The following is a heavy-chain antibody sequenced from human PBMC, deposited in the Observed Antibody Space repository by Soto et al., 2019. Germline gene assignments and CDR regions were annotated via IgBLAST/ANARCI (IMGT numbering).Heavy chain of an antibody. J-gene: IGHJ4*02. CDR3: ERPTDCCITHCAPCSH. CDR2: INPHAADT. V-gene: IGHV5-51*01. Sequence: GESLKISCKGSGYGFIDHWIAWERQMPGKGLQRMEIINPHAADTTYSPYFQRQVNISADKFISTAYLPWLSLDATDPAMHYCERPTDCCITHCAPCSHWGQGTMVTV. CDR1: GYGFIDHW. D-gene: IGHD2-2*01.